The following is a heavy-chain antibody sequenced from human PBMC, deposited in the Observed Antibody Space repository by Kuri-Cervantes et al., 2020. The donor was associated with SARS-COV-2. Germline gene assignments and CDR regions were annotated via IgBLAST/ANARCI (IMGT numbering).Heavy chain of an antibody. CDR1: GGSTGSSSYY. CDR3: ASGGGGSSWYFDY. D-gene: IGHD6-13*01. CDR2: IYFSGST. V-gene: IGHV4-39*07. J-gene: IGHJ4*02. Sequence: SEPLSLTCTVSGGSTGSSSYYWGWIRQPPGKGLEWIGSIYFSGSTYYNPSLKSRVTISVDTSKNQFSLKLSSVTAADTAVYYCASGGGGSSWYFDYWGQGTLVTVSS.